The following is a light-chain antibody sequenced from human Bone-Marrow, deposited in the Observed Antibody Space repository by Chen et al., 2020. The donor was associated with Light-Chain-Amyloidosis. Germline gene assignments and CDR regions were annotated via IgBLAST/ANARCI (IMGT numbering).Light chain of an antibody. J-gene: IGLJ2*01. V-gene: IGLV3-1*01. CDR3: QNWDRSSLL. CDR1: PLGKTF. Sequence: SSELTLSPPVSLSPGQTARITCSAVPLGKTFVSWYQQKPGQDPLLVIYENTKWPSGIPERFSGSSSGNTASLTSSGTQAQDEDDYYGQNWDRSSLLFGGGTRLTVL. CDR2: ENT.